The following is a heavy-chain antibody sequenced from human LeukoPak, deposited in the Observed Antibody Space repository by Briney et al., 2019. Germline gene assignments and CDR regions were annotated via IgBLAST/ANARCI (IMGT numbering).Heavy chain of an antibody. CDR3: ARDGTAGVDY. D-gene: IGHD1/OR15-1a*01. V-gene: IGHV1-2*07. CDR1: GYTFTGYY. J-gene: IGHJ4*01. Sequence: ASVKVSCKASGYTFTGYYMHWVRQAPGLGLEWMGWINPNSGGTNTDYKFQGRVTMTRDTSISTAYMELSRLRSDDTVVYYCARDGTAGVDYWGQGSLVPVSS. CDR2: INPNSGGT.